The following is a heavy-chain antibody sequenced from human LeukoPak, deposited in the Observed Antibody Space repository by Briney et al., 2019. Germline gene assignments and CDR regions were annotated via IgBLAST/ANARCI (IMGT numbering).Heavy chain of an antibody. Sequence: SETLSLTCTVSGGSISSYYWSWIRQPPGKGLEWIGSIYYSGSTYYNPSLKSRVTISVDTSKNQFSLKLSSVTAADTAVYYCARHSGYSSSSVSHWGQGTLVTVSS. CDR3: ARHSGYSSSSVSH. J-gene: IGHJ4*02. V-gene: IGHV4-39*01. CDR1: GGSISSYY. D-gene: IGHD6-6*01. CDR2: IYYSGST.